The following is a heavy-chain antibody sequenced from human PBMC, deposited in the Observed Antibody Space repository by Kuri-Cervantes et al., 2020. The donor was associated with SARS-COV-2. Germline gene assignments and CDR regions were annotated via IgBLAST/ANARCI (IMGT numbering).Heavy chain of an antibody. CDR3: ARDGTTVTTNILDY. Sequence: GESLKISCAASGFTFSSYAMHWVRQAPGKGLEWVAVISYDGSNKYYADSVKGRFTISRDNSKNTLYLQMNSLRAEDTAVYYCARDGTTVTTNILDYWGQGALVTVSS. CDR1: GFTFSSYA. D-gene: IGHD4-17*01. V-gene: IGHV3-30-3*01. J-gene: IGHJ4*02. CDR2: ISYDGSNK.